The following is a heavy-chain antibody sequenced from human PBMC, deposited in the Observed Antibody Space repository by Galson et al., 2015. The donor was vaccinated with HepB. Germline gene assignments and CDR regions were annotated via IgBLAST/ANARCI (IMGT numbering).Heavy chain of an antibody. CDR3: ARGGELESRHNIRAMDG. D-gene: IGHD3-3*01. Sequence: SVKVSCKASGYTFTDYYIHWVRQAPGQGLEWMGCVDPVSGGTNYAQKFQGWVTMTRDTSTATSYMELARLRSDDTAVYYCARGGELESRHNIRAMDGWGQGTTVTVSS. CDR1: GYTFTDYY. V-gene: IGHV1-2*04. CDR2: VDPVSGGT. J-gene: IGHJ6*02.